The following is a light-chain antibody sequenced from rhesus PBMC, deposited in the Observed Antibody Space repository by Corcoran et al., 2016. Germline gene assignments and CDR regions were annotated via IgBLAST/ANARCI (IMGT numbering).Light chain of an antibody. V-gene: IGLV2-32*02. CDR3: SSYAGSYTFV. CDR2: EVC. Sequence: QAALTQPRSVSGSPGQSVTISCTGTSSDIGGYNFVSWYHQHPGPAPKVMIYEVCKRPSGVSDRVSGSKSGNAASLTISGLQAEDEADYYCSSYAGSYTFVFGSGTKLTVL. CDR1: SSDIGGYNF. J-gene: IGLJ6*01.